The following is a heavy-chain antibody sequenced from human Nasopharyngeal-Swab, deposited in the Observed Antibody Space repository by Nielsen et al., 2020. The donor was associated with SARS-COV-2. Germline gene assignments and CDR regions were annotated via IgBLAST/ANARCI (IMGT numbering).Heavy chain of an antibody. V-gene: IGHV4-34*01. Sequence: SETLSLTCAVYGGSFSGYYWSWIRQPPGKGLEWIGEINHSGSTNYNPSLKSRVTISVDTPKNQFSLKLSSVTAADTAVYYCARGPGYCSSTSCHAYFDYWGQGTLVTVSS. CDR2: INHSGST. CDR3: ARGPGYCSSTSCHAYFDY. J-gene: IGHJ4*02. D-gene: IGHD2-2*01. CDR1: GGSFSGYY.